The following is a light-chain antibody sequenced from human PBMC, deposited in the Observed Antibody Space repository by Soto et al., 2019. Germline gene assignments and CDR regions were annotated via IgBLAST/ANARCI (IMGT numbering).Light chain of an antibody. V-gene: IGKV1-39*01. Sequence: DIQMTQSPSSLSASVGDRVTITCRASQSISNYLSWYQQKPGQAPNLLIYTASTLQSGVPSRFSGSGSGTDFTLTISSLQPEDFATYYCQQSYSTLFSFGPGTKVDVK. CDR1: QSISNY. J-gene: IGKJ3*01. CDR2: TAS. CDR3: QQSYSTLFS.